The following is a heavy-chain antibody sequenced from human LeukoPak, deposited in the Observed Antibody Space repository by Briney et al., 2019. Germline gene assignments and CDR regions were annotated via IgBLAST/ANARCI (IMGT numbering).Heavy chain of an antibody. CDR2: INPNSGGT. CDR1: GYTFTGYY. CDR3: ARGRRIAAAGGSWFDP. Sequence: ASVKVSCKASGYTFTGYYMHWVRQAPGQGLEWMGWINPNSGGTNYAQKFQGRVTMTRDTSISTAYMELSRLRSDDTAVYYCARGRRIAAAGGSWFDPWGQGTLVTVSS. D-gene: IGHD6-13*01. V-gene: IGHV1-2*02. J-gene: IGHJ5*02.